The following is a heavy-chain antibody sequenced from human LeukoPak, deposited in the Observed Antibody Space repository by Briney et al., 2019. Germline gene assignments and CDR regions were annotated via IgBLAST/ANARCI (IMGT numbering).Heavy chain of an antibody. Sequence: GESLKISCNGSGYSFSSYWIGWVRQMPGKGLEWMGIIYPGDSDATYSPSFQGQVTISADKSISTAYLQWRSLKASDTAMYYCARQGIVYASVDYWGQGTLVPVSS. V-gene: IGHV5-51*01. D-gene: IGHD2-8*01. CDR2: IYPGDSDA. J-gene: IGHJ4*02. CDR1: GYSFSSYW. CDR3: ARQGIVYASVDY.